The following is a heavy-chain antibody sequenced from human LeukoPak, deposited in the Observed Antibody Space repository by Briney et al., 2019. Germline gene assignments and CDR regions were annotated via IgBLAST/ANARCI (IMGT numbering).Heavy chain of an antibody. CDR3: ARRSSSDWHIDY. CDR1: GGSISSSSYF. J-gene: IGHJ4*02. D-gene: IGHD6-19*01. Sequence: SETLSLTCTVSGGSISSSSYFWGWIRQPPEKGLEWIGSIYYSGSSYYNPSLKSRVTISVDTSKNQFSLNLRSVTAADTAVYFCARRSSSDWHIDYWGQGALVTVSS. V-gene: IGHV4-39*01. CDR2: IYYSGSS.